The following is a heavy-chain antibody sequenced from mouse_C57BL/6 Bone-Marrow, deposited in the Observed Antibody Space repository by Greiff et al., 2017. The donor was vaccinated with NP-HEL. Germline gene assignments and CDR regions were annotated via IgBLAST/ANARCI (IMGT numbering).Heavy chain of an antibody. CDR2: INPNNGGT. D-gene: IGHD2-5*01. CDR1: GYTFTDYY. Sequence: EVQLLQSGPELVKPGASVKISCKASGYTFTDYYMNWVKQSHGKSLEWIGDINPNNGGTSYNQKFKGKATLTVDKSSSTAYMELRSLTSEDSAVYYCARSGYYSNWDYWGQGTTLTVSS. V-gene: IGHV1-26*01. CDR3: ARSGYYSNWDY. J-gene: IGHJ2*01.